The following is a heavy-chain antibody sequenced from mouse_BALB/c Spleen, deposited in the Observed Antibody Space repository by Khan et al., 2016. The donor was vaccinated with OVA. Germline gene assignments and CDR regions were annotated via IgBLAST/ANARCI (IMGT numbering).Heavy chain of an antibody. CDR1: GFSLTNYG. J-gene: IGHJ4*01. CDR3: VRETAYYGNYEAMDY. D-gene: IGHD2-10*01. CDR2: IRAGGST. Sequence: QVQLKESGPGLVAPSQSLSITCSVSGFSLTNYGVHWVRQPPGKGPEWLGIIRAGGSTNYNSALMSRVSIRKDNAKSQVFLKMNSLQTDDTAIYYCVRETAYYGNYEAMDYWGQGTSVTVSS. V-gene: IGHV2-9*02.